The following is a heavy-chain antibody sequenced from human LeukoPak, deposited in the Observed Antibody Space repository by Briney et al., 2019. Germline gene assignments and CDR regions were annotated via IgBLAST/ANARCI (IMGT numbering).Heavy chain of an antibody. CDR2: IYYGGST. CDR1: GGSISSFH. Sequence: SETLSLTCTVSGGSISSFHWSWLRQPPGKGLEWIGYIYYGGSTNYNPPLKSRVTISAATPKNQFSLKLSSVTAADTAVYYCARHLAVAGTRYYFDYWGQGTLVTVSS. D-gene: IGHD6-19*01. V-gene: IGHV4-59*08. J-gene: IGHJ4*02. CDR3: ARHLAVAGTRYYFDY.